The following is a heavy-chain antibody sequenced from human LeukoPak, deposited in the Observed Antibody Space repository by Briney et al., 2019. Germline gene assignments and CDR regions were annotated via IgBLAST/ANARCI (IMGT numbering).Heavy chain of an antibody. CDR1: GYTFTSYA. Sequence: ASVKVSCKASGYTFTSYAMHWVRQAPGQRLEWMGWINAGNGNTKYSQKFQGRVTITRDTSASTAYMELSSLRSEDTAVYYCARDRRQQLIPYGMDVWAKGPRSPSP. CDR3: ARDRRQQLIPYGMDV. CDR2: INAGNGNT. J-gene: IGHJ6*02. D-gene: IGHD6-13*01. V-gene: IGHV1-3*01.